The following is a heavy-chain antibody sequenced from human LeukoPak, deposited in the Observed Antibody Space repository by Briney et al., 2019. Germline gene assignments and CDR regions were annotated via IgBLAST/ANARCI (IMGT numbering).Heavy chain of an antibody. V-gene: IGHV3-23*01. D-gene: IGHD6-19*01. CDR2: INHHGHT. Sequence: SGGSLRLSCAASGFTLNHYAMSWVRQAPGKGLEWVSGINHHGHTFYADSVKGRFTISRDNSKNTVFLQMNSLRADDTAEYFCARDHGSQDSGAWYVFDYWGREPWSPSPQ. J-gene: IGHJ4*02. CDR1: GFTLNHYA. CDR3: ARDHGSQDSGAWYVFDY.